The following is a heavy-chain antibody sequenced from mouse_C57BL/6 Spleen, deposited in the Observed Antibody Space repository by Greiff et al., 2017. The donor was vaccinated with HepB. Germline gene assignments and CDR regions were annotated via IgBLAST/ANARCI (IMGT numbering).Heavy chain of an antibody. V-gene: IGHV5-6*01. Sequence: EVQGVESGGDLVKPGGSLKLSCAASGFTFSSYGMSWVRQTPDKRLEWVATISSGGSYTYYPDSVKGRFTISRDNAKNTLYLQMSSLKSEDTAMYYCARQNYYGPYYFDYWGQGTTLTVSS. CDR2: ISSGGSYT. D-gene: IGHD1-1*01. J-gene: IGHJ2*01. CDR3: ARQNYYGPYYFDY. CDR1: GFTFSSYG.